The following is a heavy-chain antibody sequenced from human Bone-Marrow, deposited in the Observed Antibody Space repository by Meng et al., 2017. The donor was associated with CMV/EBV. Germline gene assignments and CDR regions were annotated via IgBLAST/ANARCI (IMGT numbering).Heavy chain of an antibody. CDR2: IYTSGNTT. CDR1: GFTFSSYA. Sequence: GGSLRLSCAASGFTFSSYALTWVRQAPGPGLEWVSVIYTSGNTTYYAYPMKGRFTISRDNAKNTLYLQINSLRAEDTAVYYCAKDDDTNYFADALDYCGQGSLVIVSS. J-gene: IGHJ4*02. CDR3: AKDDDTNYFADALDY. D-gene: IGHD4-11*01. V-gene: IGHV3-23*03.